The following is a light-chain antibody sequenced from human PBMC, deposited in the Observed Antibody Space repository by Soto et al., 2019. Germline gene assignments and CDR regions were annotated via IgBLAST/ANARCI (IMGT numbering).Light chain of an antibody. CDR1: QSLVHSGGNTF. V-gene: IGKV2-30*02. CDR3: MQGTHWPPIT. CDR2: KIS. Sequence: DVVMTQSPLSLPVTLGQPASISCRSSQSLVHSGGNTFLSWFQQRPGQSPRRLIYKISNRDSGVPARFTGSGSGTEFTLKISRVEAEDVGVYYCMQGTHWPPITFGQGTRLEIK. J-gene: IGKJ5*01.